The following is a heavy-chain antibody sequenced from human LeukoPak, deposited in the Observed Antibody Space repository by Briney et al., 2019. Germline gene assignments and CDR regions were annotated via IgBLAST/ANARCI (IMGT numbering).Heavy chain of an antibody. Sequence: SQTLFLTCTVSGGSISSGSYYWSWIRHPAGKGLEWIGRIYTSGSTNYNPSLKSRVTISVDTSKNQFSLKLSSVTAADTAVYYCARHSYYYDSSGYYYFDYWGQGTLVTVSS. D-gene: IGHD3-22*01. CDR2: IYTSGST. CDR1: GGSISSGSYY. J-gene: IGHJ4*02. CDR3: ARHSYYYDSSGYYYFDY. V-gene: IGHV4-61*02.